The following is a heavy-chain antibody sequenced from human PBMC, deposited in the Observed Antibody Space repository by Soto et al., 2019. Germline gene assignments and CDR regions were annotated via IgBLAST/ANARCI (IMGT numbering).Heavy chain of an antibody. CDR3: GTPAGGGGY. V-gene: IGHV3-53*01. J-gene: IGHJ4*02. CDR2: IYSGGYT. D-gene: IGHD2-15*01. Sequence: EVQLVESGGGLIQPGGSLRLSCAVSGFTVSNNYMSWVRQAPGKGLEGVSVIYSGGYTAYGDSVKGRFTISRDNSKNTLTLQIKSWGADDPAVFYWGTPAGGGGYWGQGTLVTVSS. CDR1: GFTVSNNY.